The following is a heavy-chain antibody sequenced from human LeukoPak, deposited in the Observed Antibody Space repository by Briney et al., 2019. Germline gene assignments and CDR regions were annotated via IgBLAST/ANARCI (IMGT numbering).Heavy chain of an antibody. V-gene: IGHV1-18*01. J-gene: IGHJ5*02. Sequence: GASVTVSFTASGYTFTIYGISWVRQAPAQGLEWMGWISAYNGNTNYAQKLQGRVTMTTDTSTSTAYMELRSLRSDDTAVYYCARDGDNGFGRHTNWFDPWGQGTLVTVSS. CDR1: GYTFTIYG. CDR3: ARDGDNGFGRHTNWFDP. CDR2: ISAYNGNT. D-gene: IGHD3-10*01.